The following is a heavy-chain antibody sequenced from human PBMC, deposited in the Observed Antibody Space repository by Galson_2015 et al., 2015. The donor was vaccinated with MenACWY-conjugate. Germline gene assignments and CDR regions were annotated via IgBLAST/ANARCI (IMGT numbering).Heavy chain of an antibody. CDR3: VKSHPWELGAMDY. Sequence: SLRLSCAASGFTFSSYAMHWVRQAPGKGLEYVSAISRNGNSTYYAESVKGRFTISRDNSKNTLYLQMSSLRAEDTAVYYCVKSHPWELGAMDYWGQGILVTVSS. J-gene: IGHJ4*02. CDR1: GFTFSSYA. CDR2: ISRNGNST. D-gene: IGHD1-26*01. V-gene: IGHV3-64D*09.